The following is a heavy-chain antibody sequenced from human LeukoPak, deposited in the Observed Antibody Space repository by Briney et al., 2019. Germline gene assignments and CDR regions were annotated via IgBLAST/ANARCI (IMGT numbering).Heavy chain of an antibody. J-gene: IGHJ6*03. CDR2: ISRGSSYI. D-gene: IGHD5-18*01. Sequence: GGSLRLSCAASGFTFSSYSMNWVRQAPGKGLEWVSSISRGSSYIYYADSVKGRLTISRDNAKNSLYLQMNSLRAEDTAVYYCARDVSGYSYGSYYYYYMDVWGKGTTVTVSS. CDR1: GFTFSSYS. CDR3: ARDVSGYSYGSYYYYYMDV. V-gene: IGHV3-21*01.